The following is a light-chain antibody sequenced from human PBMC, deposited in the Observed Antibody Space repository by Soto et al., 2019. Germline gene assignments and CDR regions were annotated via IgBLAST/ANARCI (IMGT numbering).Light chain of an antibody. CDR1: SSDVGGYNS. Sequence: QSALTQPASVSGSPGQSITISCTGTSSDVGGYNSVSWYQQPPGKAPKLMIYDVSNRPSGVSSRFSGANSGNTASLTIAGLQAEDEADYYCSSYTSSSTPWVFGGGTKLTVL. J-gene: IGLJ2*01. CDR3: SSYTSSSTPWV. V-gene: IGLV2-14*01. CDR2: DVS.